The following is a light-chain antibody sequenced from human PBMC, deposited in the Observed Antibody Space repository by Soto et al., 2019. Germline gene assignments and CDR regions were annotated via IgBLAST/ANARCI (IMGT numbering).Light chain of an antibody. Sequence: DIVLTQSPGTLSLSPGDRATLSCRASQSVSGTHLAWYQQKPGQAPRLLIYDASNRATGIPARFSGSGSGTDFTLTINSLEPEDFAVYYCQQRNVWPPITFGQGTRLEIK. CDR3: QQRNVWPPIT. CDR2: DAS. CDR1: QSVSGTH. V-gene: IGKV3D-20*02. J-gene: IGKJ5*01.